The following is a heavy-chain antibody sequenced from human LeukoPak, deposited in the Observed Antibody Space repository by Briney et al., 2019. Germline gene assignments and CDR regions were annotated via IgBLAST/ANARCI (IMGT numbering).Heavy chain of an antibody. J-gene: IGHJ4*02. V-gene: IGHV4-59*08. CDR3: ARHLSSYDILSGLGY. Sequence: PSETVSLTCTVSGGSISSYYWSCIRQPPGKGLEWIGYIYYTGSTNYNPSLKSRVSISVDTSKNQFSLNLSSVTATDTALYYCARHLSSYDILSGLGYWGQGTLVTVSS. CDR2: IYYTGST. D-gene: IGHD3-9*01. CDR1: GGSISSYY.